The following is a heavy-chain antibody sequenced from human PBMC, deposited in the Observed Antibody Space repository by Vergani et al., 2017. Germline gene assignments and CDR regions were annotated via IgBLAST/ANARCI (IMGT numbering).Heavy chain of an antibody. Sequence: QVQLQQWGGGLLKPSETLSLTCVVNGGSFTSYHWTWIRQSPGEGLEWVGDLDHTGRPDYNPSLKSRLTMSVDKARNHFSLTLNSVTATDTAIYFCARVNTETNGHLYYYYYMDVWGQGTAVTVS. CDR3: ARVNTETNGHLYYYYYMDV. CDR2: LDHTGRP. CDR1: GGSFTSYH. V-gene: IGHV4-34*01. J-gene: IGHJ6*03. D-gene: IGHD4-11*01.